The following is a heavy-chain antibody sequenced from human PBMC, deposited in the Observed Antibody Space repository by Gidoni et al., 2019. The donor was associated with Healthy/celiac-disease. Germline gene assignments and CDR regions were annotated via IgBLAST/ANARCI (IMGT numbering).Heavy chain of an antibody. CDR3: ARDRWIAVAGSYYFDY. V-gene: IGHV1-2*02. D-gene: IGHD6-19*01. J-gene: IGHJ4*02. CDR1: GYTFTGHY. Sequence: QVQLVQSRAEVKNPGASVKVSCKASGYTFTGHYMHWVRQAPGQGLEWMGWINPNSGGTNYAQKFQGRVTMTRDTSISTAYMELSRLRSDDTAVYYCARDRWIAVAGSYYFDYWGQGTLVTVSS. CDR2: INPNSGGT.